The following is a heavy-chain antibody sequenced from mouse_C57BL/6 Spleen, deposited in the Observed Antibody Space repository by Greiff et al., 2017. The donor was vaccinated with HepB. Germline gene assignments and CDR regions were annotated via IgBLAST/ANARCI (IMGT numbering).Heavy chain of an antibody. CDR2: INPSTGGT. D-gene: IGHD1-1*01. CDR3: ARFYGSSHWYFDV. CDR1: GYSFTGYY. Sequence: EVNLVESGPELVKPGASVKISCKASGYSFTGYYMNWVKQSPEKSLEWIGEINPSTGGTTYNQKFKAKATLTVDKSSSTAYMQLKSLTSEDSAVYYCARFYGSSHWYFDVWGTGTTVTVSS. J-gene: IGHJ1*03. V-gene: IGHV1-42*01.